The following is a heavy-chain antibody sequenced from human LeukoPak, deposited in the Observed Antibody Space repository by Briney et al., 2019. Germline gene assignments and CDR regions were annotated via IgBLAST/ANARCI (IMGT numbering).Heavy chain of an antibody. V-gene: IGHV4-59*01. CDR2: IYYSGSI. CDR3: ARTTEDCSSTSCYQYWFDP. D-gene: IGHD2-2*01. J-gene: IGHJ5*02. Sequence: PSETLSLTCTVSGGSISSYYWSWIRQPPGKGLEWIGYIYYSGSISYNPSLKSRVTISVDTSKNQISLKVRSVTAADTAVYYCARTTEDCSSTSCYQYWFDPWGQGTLVTVSS. CDR1: GGSISSYY.